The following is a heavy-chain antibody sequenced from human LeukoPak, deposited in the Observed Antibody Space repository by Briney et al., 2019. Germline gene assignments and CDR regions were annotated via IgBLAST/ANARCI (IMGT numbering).Heavy chain of an antibody. CDR2: ISSSGGYV. CDR1: GFNFYDYG. Sequence: GGSLRLSCAASGFNFYDYGMNWVRQAPGKGLEFVASISSSGGYVYHADSVKGRFTISRDNAKNSLYLQMNRLSAEDSAFYYCASDHYDNSGHLLWGQGTLVTVSS. J-gene: IGHJ4*02. D-gene: IGHD3-22*01. V-gene: IGHV3-21*06. CDR3: ASDHYDNSGHLL.